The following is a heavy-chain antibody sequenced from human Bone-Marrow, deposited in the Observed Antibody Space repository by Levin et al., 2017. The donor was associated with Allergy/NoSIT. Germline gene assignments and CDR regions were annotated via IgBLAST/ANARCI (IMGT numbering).Heavy chain of an antibody. CDR1: GYTFTGYY. CDR2: INPNSGGT. Sequence: ASVKVSCKASGYTFTGYYMHWVRQAPGQGLEWVGRINPNSGGTNYAQKFQGRVTMTTDTSISTAYMELSRLRSDDTAVYYCARVGSSWAIDYWGQGTLVTVSS. CDR3: ARVGSSWAIDY. J-gene: IGHJ4*02. D-gene: IGHD6-13*01. V-gene: IGHV1-2*06.